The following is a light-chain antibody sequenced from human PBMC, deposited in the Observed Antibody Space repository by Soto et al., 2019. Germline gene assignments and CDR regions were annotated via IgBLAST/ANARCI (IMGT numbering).Light chain of an antibody. Sequence: QSVLTQPPSASGTPGQRVTISCSGSRSNIGSNTVNWFQQLPGTAPKLLIYSDNQRPSGVPGRFSGSKSGTSASLAISGLQSEDEADYYCAAWDDSLNGYVFGTGTKVIAL. CDR2: SDN. V-gene: IGLV1-44*01. CDR1: RSNIGSNT. J-gene: IGLJ1*01. CDR3: AAWDDSLNGYV.